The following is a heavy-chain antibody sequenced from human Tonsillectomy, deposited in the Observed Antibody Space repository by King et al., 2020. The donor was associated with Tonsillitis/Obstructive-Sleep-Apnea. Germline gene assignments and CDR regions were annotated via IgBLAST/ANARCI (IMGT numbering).Heavy chain of an antibody. CDR3: ARLHLGDLSPFDY. CDR1: GYTFTSYP. Sequence: QLVQSGSELKKPGASVKVSCKASGYTFTSYPMNWVRQAPGQGLEWMGWINTNTGNPTYDNGFTGRLVFSLITSVSTAYLQISSLKAEDTAVYYCARLHLGDLSPFDYWGQGTLVTVSS. V-gene: IGHV7-4-1*02. D-gene: IGHD3-16*02. J-gene: IGHJ4*02. CDR2: INTNTGNP.